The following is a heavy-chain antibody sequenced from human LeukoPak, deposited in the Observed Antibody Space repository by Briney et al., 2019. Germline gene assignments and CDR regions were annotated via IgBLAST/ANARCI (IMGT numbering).Heavy chain of an antibody. CDR1: GGSISSSSYY. CDR3: ARHAGGSYAGNWFDP. CDR2: IYYSGST. D-gene: IGHD1-26*01. Sequence: PSETLSLTCTVSGGSISSSSYYWGWIRQPPGKGLEWIGSIYYSGSTYYNPSLKSRVTISVDTSKNQFSLKLSSVTAADTAVYYCARHAGGSYAGNWFDPWGQGTLVTVSS. J-gene: IGHJ5*02. V-gene: IGHV4-39*01.